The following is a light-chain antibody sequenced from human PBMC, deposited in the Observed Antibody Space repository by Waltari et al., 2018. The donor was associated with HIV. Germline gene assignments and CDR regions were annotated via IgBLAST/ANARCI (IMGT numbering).Light chain of an antibody. Sequence: SALTKPPSVSGSPGQSVSISCTGSSSDVGCYNRVSWYQQPPGTAPKLIIYEVNNRPSGVHDRFSGSQSGNTASLTISGLQAEDEADYYCSLYTGTTNVLFGGGTKPTVL. CDR3: SLYTGTTNVL. J-gene: IGLJ2*01. CDR2: EVN. CDR1: SSDVGCYNR. V-gene: IGLV2-18*01.